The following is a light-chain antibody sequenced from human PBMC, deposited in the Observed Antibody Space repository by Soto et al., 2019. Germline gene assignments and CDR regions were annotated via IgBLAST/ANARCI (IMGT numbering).Light chain of an antibody. CDR2: GAS. CDR3: QQYNNWLRT. J-gene: IGKJ1*01. V-gene: IGKV3-15*01. CDR1: QSVGSY. Sequence: EIVLIQSPANLSLSPGERATLSCRASQSVGSYLAWYQHKPGQAPRLLISGASTRATGIPARFSGSGSGTEFILTISSLQPGDFAVYYCQQYNNWLRTFGQGTKVDIK.